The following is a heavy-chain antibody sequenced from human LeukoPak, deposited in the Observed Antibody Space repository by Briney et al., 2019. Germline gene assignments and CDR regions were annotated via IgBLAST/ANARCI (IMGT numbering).Heavy chain of an antibody. CDR1: GFTFSSYS. D-gene: IGHD2-2*01. V-gene: IGHV3-21*01. J-gene: IGHJ3*02. CDR2: ISSSSSYI. Sequence: GGSLRLSCAASGFTFSSYSMNWVRQAPGKGREWVSSISSSSSYIYYADSVKGRFTISRDNAKNSLYLQMNSLRAEDTAVYYCARVIVPAAPPGNAFDIWGQGTMVTVSS. CDR3: ARVIVPAAPPGNAFDI.